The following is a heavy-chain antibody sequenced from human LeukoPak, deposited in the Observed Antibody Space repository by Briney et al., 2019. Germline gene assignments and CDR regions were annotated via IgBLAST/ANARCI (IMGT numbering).Heavy chain of an antibody. CDR1: GFTFSSYA. V-gene: IGHV3-64*01. D-gene: IGHD3-22*01. J-gene: IGHJ4*02. CDR3: AGALYDSSGYYSHFDY. Sequence: GGSLRLSCAASGFTFSSYAMHWARQAPGKGLEYVSAISSNGGSTYYANSVKGRFTISRDNAKKSLYLQMNSLRAEDTAVYYCAGALYDSSGYYSHFDYWGQGTLVTVSS. CDR2: ISSNGGST.